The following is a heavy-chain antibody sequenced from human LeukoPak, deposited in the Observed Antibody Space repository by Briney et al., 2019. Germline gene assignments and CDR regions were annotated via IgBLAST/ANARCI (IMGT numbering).Heavy chain of an antibody. D-gene: IGHD3-10*01. CDR1: SGSISTYF. CDR2: IYYSGST. V-gene: IGHV4-59*08. CDR3: ARHANGSGSYSPFDY. Sequence: SETLSLTCTVSSGSISTYFWSWIRQPPGKGLEWIGYIYYSGSTNYNPSLKSRVTISVDTSKNQFSLKLSSVTAADTAVYCCARHANGSGSYSPFDYWGQGTLLTVSS. J-gene: IGHJ4*02.